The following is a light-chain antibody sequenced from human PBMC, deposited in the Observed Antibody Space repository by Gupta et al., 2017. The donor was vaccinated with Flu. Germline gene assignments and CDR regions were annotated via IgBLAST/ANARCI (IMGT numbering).Light chain of an antibody. V-gene: IGKV3-20*01. J-gene: IGKJ2*02. CDR2: GAS. Sequence: EIVLTQSPGTLSLSPGERATLSCRASQSVSSSYLAWYQQKPGQAPRLLIYGASSRATSIPDRFSGSGSGTDFTLTISRLEPEDFAVYYCQQYGSSPLCTFGQGTKLEIK. CDR3: QQYGSSPLCT. CDR1: QSVSSSY.